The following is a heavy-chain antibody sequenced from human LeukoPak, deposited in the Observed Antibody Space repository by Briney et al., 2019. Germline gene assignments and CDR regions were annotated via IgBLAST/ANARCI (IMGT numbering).Heavy chain of an antibody. V-gene: IGHV1-69*02. CDR1: GGTFSSYT. D-gene: IGHD1-26*01. Sequence: LVKVSCKASGGTFSSYTISWVRQAPGQGLEWMGRIIPILGIANYAQKFQGRVTITADKSTSTAYMELSSLRSEDTAAYYCARAPVIVGATIFDYWGQGTLVTVSS. CDR2: IIPILGIA. J-gene: IGHJ4*02. CDR3: ARAPVIVGATIFDY.